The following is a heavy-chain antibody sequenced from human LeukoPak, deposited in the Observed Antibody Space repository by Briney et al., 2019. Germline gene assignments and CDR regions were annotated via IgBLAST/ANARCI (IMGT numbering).Heavy chain of an antibody. V-gene: IGHV1-18*01. J-gene: IGHJ6*02. D-gene: IGHD3-3*01. CDR2: ISAYNGNT. CDR3: AREKGYDFWSGYLDYYYYCGMDV. CDR1: GYTFTSYG. Sequence: GASVKVSCKASGYTFTSYGISWVRQAPGQGLEWMGWISAYNGNTNYAQKLQGRVTMTTDTSTSTAYMELRSLRSDDTAVYYCAREKGYDFWSGYLDYYYYCGMDVWGQGTTVTVSS.